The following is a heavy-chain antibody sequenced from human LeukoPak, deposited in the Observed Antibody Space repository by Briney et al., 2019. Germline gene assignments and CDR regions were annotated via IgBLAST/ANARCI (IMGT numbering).Heavy chain of an antibody. Sequence: SETLSLTCTVSGGSISSYYWSWIRQPAGKGLEWIGRIYTSGSTNYNPSLKSRVAMSVDTSKNQFSLKLSSVTAADTAVYYCARHLPDSGSYSADYWGQGTLVTVSS. D-gene: IGHD1-26*01. CDR2: IYTSGST. CDR3: ARHLPDSGSYSADY. V-gene: IGHV4-4*07. J-gene: IGHJ4*02. CDR1: GGSISSYY.